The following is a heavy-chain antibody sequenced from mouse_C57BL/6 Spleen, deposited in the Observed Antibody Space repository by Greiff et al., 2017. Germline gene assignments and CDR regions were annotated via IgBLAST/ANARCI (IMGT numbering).Heavy chain of an antibody. V-gene: IGHV1-69*01. J-gene: IGHJ3*01. CDR2: IDPSDSYT. Sequence: VQLQQPGAELVMPGASVKLSCKASGYTFTSYWMHWVKQRPGQGLEWIGEIDPSDSYTNYNQKFKGKSTLTVDKSSSTAYMQLSSLTSEDSAVYYCARDHYYGSRAGFAYWGQGTLVTVSA. CDR1: GYTFTSYW. CDR3: ARDHYYGSRAGFAY. D-gene: IGHD1-1*01.